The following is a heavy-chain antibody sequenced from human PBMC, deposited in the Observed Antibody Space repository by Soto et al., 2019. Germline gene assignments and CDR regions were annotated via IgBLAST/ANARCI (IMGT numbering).Heavy chain of an antibody. CDR2: ISDSGGST. D-gene: IGHD6-13*01. Sequence: EVQLLESGGGLVQPGGSLRLSCAASGFTFSSYAMSWVRQAPGKGLEGVSAISDSGGSTYYADSVKGRFTISRDNSKNTLYLHMNSLRAEDAAVYYCAKAPSSSWWPFDYWGQGTLVTVSS. CDR3: AKAPSSSWWPFDY. CDR1: GFTFSSYA. V-gene: IGHV3-23*01. J-gene: IGHJ4*02.